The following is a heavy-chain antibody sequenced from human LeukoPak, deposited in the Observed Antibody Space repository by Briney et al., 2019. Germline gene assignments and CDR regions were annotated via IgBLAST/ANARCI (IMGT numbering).Heavy chain of an antibody. CDR3: ARQLRSSGYYFDY. J-gene: IGHJ4*02. CDR1: GYSFISHW. CDR2: IYPGDSDT. D-gene: IGHD6-19*01. V-gene: IGHV5-51*01. Sequence: GESLKISCKGSGYSFISHWIGWVRQVPGKGLEWMGIIYPGDSDTRYSPAFEGQVTMSVDKSISTAYLQWSSLKASDTAMYYCARQLRSSGYYFDYWGQGTLVTVSS.